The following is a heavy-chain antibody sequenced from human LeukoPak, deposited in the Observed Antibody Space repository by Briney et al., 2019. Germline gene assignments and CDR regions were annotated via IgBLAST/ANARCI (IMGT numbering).Heavy chain of an antibody. V-gene: IGHV4-59*01. CDR3: AKDCSTTSCYETGWFDP. Sequence: SETLSLTCTVSGGSISSYYWSWIRQPPGKGLEWIGYIYYSGSTNYNPFLKSRVTISVDTSKNQFSLKLSSVTAADTAMYYCAKDCSTTSCYETGWFDPWGQGTLVTVSS. D-gene: IGHD2-2*01. CDR1: GGSISSYY. J-gene: IGHJ5*02. CDR2: IYYSGST.